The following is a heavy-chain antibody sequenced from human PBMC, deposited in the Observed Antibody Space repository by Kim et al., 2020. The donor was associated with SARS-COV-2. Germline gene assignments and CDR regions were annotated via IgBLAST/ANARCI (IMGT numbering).Heavy chain of an antibody. CDR1: GYTFTGYY. J-gene: IGHJ4*02. CDR2: INPNSGGT. V-gene: IGHV1-2*06. Sequence: ASVKVSCKASGYTFTGYYMHWVRQAPGQGLEWMGRINPNSGGTNYAQKFQGRVTMTRDTSISTAYMELSRLRSDDTAVYYCARDLRNPNYYDSSGYRGGFDYWGQGTLVTVSS. CDR3: ARDLRNPNYYDSSGYRGGFDY. D-gene: IGHD3-22*01.